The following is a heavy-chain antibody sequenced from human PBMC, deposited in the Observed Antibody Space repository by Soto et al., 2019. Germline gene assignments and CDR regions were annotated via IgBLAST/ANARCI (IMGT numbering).Heavy chain of an antibody. V-gene: IGHV4-31*03. D-gene: IGHD2-21*02. CDR1: GGSISSGGYY. CDR3: ARDMYCGGDCYGEDYYGIDV. J-gene: IGHJ6*02. Sequence: QVQLQESGPGLVKPSQTLSLTCTVSGGSISSGGYYWSWIRQHPGKGLEWIGYVYYSGSTYYNPSLKSRVTISVDTSKNQFSLKLSSVTAADKAVYYCARDMYCGGDCYGEDYYGIDVWGQGTTVTVSS. CDR2: VYYSGST.